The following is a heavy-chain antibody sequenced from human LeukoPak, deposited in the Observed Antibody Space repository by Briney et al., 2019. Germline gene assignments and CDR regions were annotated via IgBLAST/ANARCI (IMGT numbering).Heavy chain of an antibody. V-gene: IGHV4-34*03. J-gene: IGHJ3*02. Sequence: SETLSLTCAVYGGSFSDYYWSWIRQPPGKGLEWIGEINHSGSTNYNPSLKSRVTMSVDTSKSQFSLKLSSVTAADTAVYYCSFNLGSGSYAFDIWGQGTMVTVSS. CDR2: INHSGST. CDR3: SFNLGSGSYAFDI. CDR1: GGSFSDYY. D-gene: IGHD3-10*01.